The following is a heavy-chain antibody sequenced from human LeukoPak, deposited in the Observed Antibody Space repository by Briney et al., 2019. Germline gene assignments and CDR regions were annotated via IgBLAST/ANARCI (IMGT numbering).Heavy chain of an antibody. D-gene: IGHD6-13*01. CDR3: ARGGGSSWYGDPFDY. V-gene: IGHV4-34*01. CDR1: GGSFSGYY. Sequence: TSETLSLTCAVYGGSFSGYYWSWIRQPPGKGLEWIGEINHSGSTSYNPSLKSRVTISVDTSKNQFSLKLSSVTAADTAVYYYARGGGSSWYGDPFDYWGQGTLVTVSS. J-gene: IGHJ4*02. CDR2: INHSGST.